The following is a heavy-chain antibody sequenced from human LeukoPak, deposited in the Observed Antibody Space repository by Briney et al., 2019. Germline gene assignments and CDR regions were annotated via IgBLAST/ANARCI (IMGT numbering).Heavy chain of an antibody. Sequence: GESLKISFKGSGYSFTSYWIGWVRQMPGKGLEWMGIIYPGDSDTRYSPSFQGQVTISADKSISTAYLQWSSLKASDTAMYYCARPYCGGDCYTAPDAFDIWGQGTMVTVSS. D-gene: IGHD2-21*02. J-gene: IGHJ3*02. V-gene: IGHV5-51*01. CDR1: GYSFTSYW. CDR2: IYPGDSDT. CDR3: ARPYCGGDCYTAPDAFDI.